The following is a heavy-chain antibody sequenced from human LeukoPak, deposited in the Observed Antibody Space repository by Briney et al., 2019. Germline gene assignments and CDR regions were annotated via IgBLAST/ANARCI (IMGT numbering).Heavy chain of an antibody. J-gene: IGHJ4*02. V-gene: IGHV4-61*10. D-gene: IGHD1-14*01. CDR1: GESVTNYLGADFC. CDR3: ARRGQTTAWSFDF. Sequence: SETLSLTCFVSGESVTNYLGADFCWTWIRQAAGKGLEWIGQICNSGNNMCSPSLKSRVTLSLDTSQNQFSVIRTSVTAADTAVYYCARRGQTTAWSFDFWGQGILVTVSS. CDR2: ICNSGNN.